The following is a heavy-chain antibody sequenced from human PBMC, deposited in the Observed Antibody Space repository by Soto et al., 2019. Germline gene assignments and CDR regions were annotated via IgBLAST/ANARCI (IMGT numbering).Heavy chain of an antibody. V-gene: IGHV4-59*01. CDR1: GGSISSYY. CDR2: IYYSGST. Sequence: KASETLSLTCTVSGGSISSYYWSWIRQPPGKGLEWIGYIYYSGSTNYNPSLKSRVTISVDTSKNQFSLKLSSVTAADTAVYYCAREGDYYGMDVWGQGTTVTVSS. CDR3: AREGDYYGMDV. J-gene: IGHJ6*02.